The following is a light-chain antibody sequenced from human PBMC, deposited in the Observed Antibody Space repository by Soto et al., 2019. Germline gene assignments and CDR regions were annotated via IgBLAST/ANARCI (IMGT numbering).Light chain of an antibody. CDR2: AAS. J-gene: IGKJ2*01. V-gene: IGKV1-39*01. CDR1: QSISSY. CDR3: QHSYSTPYT. Sequence: DIQMTRSPSSLSASVGDRVTITCRASQSISSYLNWYQQKPGKAPKLLIYAASSLQSGVPSRFSGSGSATDFTLTISSLQPEDFATYYCQHSYSTPYTFGQGTKLEIK.